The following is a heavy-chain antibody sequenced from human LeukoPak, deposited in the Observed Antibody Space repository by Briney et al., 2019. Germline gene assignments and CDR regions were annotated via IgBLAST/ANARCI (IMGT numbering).Heavy chain of an antibody. CDR2: IYSGGST. V-gene: IGHV3-53*01. CDR3: ARDRPGGSSLDY. Sequence: GGSLRLSCAASGFTVSNNYMNWVRQAPGKGLEWVSLIYSGGSTYYADSVKGRFTISRDNSKNTLYLQMNSLRAEDTAVYYCARDRPGGSSLDYWGQGTLVTVSS. CDR1: GFTVSNNY. D-gene: IGHD6-13*01. J-gene: IGHJ4*02.